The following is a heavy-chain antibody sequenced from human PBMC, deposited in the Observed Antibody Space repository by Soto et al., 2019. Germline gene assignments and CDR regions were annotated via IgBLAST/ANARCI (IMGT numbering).Heavy chain of an antibody. CDR1: GYSFTSYW. CDR3: ARLEVVPAATFWFDP. V-gene: IGHV5-10-1*01. CDR2: IDPSDSYT. D-gene: IGHD2-2*01. Sequence: GESLKISRKGSGYSFTSYWISWVRQMPGKGLEWMGRIDPSDSYTNYSPSFQGHVTISADKSISTAYLQWSSLKASDTAMYYCARLEVVPAATFWFDPRGQGTLVTVSS. J-gene: IGHJ5*02.